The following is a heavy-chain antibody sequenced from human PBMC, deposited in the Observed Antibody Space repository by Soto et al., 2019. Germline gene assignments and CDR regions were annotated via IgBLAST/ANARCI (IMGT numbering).Heavy chain of an antibody. J-gene: IGHJ6*02. CDR1: GFRFSIHD. CDR2: ISGSGGNT. D-gene: IGHD2-21*01. V-gene: IGHV3-23*01. CDR3: AKDLTGYSMDV. Sequence: VGSLRLSCAASGFRFSIHDMSWVRQAPGKGLEWVSAISGSGGNTYYADSVKGRFTISRDNAKNLLFLQMNSLRGEDTAVYYCAKDLTGYSMDVWGQGTTVTVSS.